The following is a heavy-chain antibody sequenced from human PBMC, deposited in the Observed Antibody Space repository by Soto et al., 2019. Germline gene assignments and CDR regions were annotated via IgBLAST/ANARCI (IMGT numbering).Heavy chain of an antibody. CDR1: GYTFSDYY. D-gene: IGHD4-17*01. Sequence: QVQLAQSGAEVKKPGASVKVSCKASGYTFSDYYMHWVRQAPGQGLEWMGWINPDSGGTNYTQKFQGRVTMTRDTSISTAYMELSGLRSDDTAVYYCTRKVRDYNCDYWVQGTLVTVSS. J-gene: IGHJ4*02. V-gene: IGHV1-2*02. CDR2: INPDSGGT. CDR3: TRKVRDYNCDY.